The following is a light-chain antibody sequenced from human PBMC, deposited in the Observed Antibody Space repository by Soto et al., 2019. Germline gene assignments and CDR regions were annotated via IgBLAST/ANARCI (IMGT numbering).Light chain of an antibody. CDR1: QSVSSS. V-gene: IGKV3-15*01. CDR3: QQYSHWPRT. J-gene: IGKJ1*01. Sequence: EIVMTQSPATLSVSPGERATLSCRASQSVSSSLAWYQHKPGQAPRLLMYGASTRATGVPARFSGSGSGTEFTLTISSLQSEDFAVYYCQQYSHWPRTFGQGTTVEIK. CDR2: GAS.